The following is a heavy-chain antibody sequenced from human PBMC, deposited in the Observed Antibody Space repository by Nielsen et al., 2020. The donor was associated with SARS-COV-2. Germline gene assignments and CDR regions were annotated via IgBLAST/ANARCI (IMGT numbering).Heavy chain of an antibody. CDR3: ARRLDY. CDR1: GFTFSSYW. Sequence: GESLKISCAASGFTFSSYWMHWVRQAPGKGLVWVSRINSDGSSTSYADSVKGRFTISRDNAKNTLYLQIYNVRTEDTAVYYCARRLDYWGQGTLVTVSS. V-gene: IGHV3-74*01. CDR2: INSDGSST. J-gene: IGHJ4*02.